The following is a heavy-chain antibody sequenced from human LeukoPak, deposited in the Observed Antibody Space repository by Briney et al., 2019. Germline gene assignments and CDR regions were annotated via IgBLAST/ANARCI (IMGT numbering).Heavy chain of an antibody. V-gene: IGHV1-18*01. D-gene: IGHD3-22*01. J-gene: IGHJ4*02. CDR2: ISAYNGNT. CDR1: GYTFTSYG. CDR3: ARGDSSGYYYLFDY. Sequence: GASVKVSCKASGYTFTSYGISWVRQAPGQGLDGMGWISAYNGNTNYAQKLQGRVTMTTDTSTSTAYMELRSLRSDDTAVYYCARGDSSGYYYLFDYWGQGTLVTVSS.